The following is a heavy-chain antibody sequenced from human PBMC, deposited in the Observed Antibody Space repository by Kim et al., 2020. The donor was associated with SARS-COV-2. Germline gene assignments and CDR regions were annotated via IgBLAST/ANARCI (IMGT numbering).Heavy chain of an antibody. CDR3: ARNYGDSDYYGMDV. CDR1: GFTFSSYS. CDR2: ISSSSSYI. J-gene: IGHJ6*02. D-gene: IGHD4-17*01. Sequence: GGSLRLSCAASGFTFSSYSMNWVRQAPGKGLEWVSSISSSSSYIYYADSVKGRFTISRDNAKNSLYLQMNSLRAEDTAVYYCARNYGDSDYYGMDVWGQGTTVTVSS. V-gene: IGHV3-21*01.